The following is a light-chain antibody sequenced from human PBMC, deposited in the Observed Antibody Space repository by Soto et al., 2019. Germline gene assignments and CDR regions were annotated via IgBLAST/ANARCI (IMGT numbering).Light chain of an antibody. CDR1: QSVSSN. Sequence: EIALTQSPGTLSVSPGEGATLSCRASQSVSSNLAWYQQKPGQAPRLLIYGASSRATGIPDRFSGSGFGTDFTLTISRLEPEDFAVYYCQHYDISLFAFGPGTKVDIK. CDR3: QHYDISLFA. CDR2: GAS. J-gene: IGKJ3*01. V-gene: IGKV3-20*01.